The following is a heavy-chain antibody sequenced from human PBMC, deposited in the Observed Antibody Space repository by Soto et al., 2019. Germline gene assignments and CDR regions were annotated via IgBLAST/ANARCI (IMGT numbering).Heavy chain of an antibody. J-gene: IGHJ4*02. D-gene: IGHD3-3*01. CDR3: AHGGHYDFWSGYSDFGS. Sequence: QITLKESGPTLVKPTQTLTLTCTFSGFSLSTSGVAVGWVRQPPGKALEWLALIYWDDDKRYSPSLKSRLTITKDPSKNQVVLTMTNMDPVDTARYYGAHGGHYDFWSGYSDFGSLGQGTLVTVSS. CDR1: GFSLSTSGVA. V-gene: IGHV2-5*02. CDR2: IYWDDDK.